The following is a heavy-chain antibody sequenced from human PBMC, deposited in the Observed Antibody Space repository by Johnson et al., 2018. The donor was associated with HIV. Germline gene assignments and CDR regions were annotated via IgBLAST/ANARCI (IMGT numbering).Heavy chain of an antibody. D-gene: IGHD2-15*01. CDR3: ANSLLLDAFNI. J-gene: IGHJ3*02. CDR2: ISYDGSDK. V-gene: IGHV3-30*04. Sequence: QVQLVESGGGVVQPGRSLRLSCAASGFTFSSYAMHWVRQAPAKGLEWVAVISYDGSDKYYADSVKGRFTISRDSSKNTLYLQMNSLRDEDTAVYYCANSLLLDAFNIWGQGTMVTVSS. CDR1: GFTFSSYA.